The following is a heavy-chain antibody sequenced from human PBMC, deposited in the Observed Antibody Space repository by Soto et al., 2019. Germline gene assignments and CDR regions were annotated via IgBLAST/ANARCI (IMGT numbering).Heavy chain of an antibody. CDR1: GGSISISSYY. Sequence: LSLTCTVSGGSISISSYYWGWIRQTPGKGLEWIGNVYYGGSTYYNPSLKSRVTISVETSKSQFSLKLSSVTAADTAVYYCAGGDYYHSSGYYFYYYTMDVWGQGTTVTVSS. CDR3: AGGDYYHSSGYYFYYYTMDV. V-gene: IGHV4-39*01. J-gene: IGHJ6*02. CDR2: VYYGGST. D-gene: IGHD3-22*01.